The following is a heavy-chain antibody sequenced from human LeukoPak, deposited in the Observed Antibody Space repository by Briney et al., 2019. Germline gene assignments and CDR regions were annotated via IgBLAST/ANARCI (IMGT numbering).Heavy chain of an antibody. CDR1: GFTFSSYA. J-gene: IGHJ4*02. V-gene: IGHV3-23*01. Sequence: PGGSLRLSCAASGFTFSSYAMSWVRQAPGKGLEWVSSISVSGTYTYYADSVKGRFTISRDNSKNTLYLQMNSLRAEDTAVYYCVIGIIVDGAFDYWGQGTLVTVSS. CDR3: VIGIIVDGAFDY. CDR2: ISVSGTYT. D-gene: IGHD3-22*01.